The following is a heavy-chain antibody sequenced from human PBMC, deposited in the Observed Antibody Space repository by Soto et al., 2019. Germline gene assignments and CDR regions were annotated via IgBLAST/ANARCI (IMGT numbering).Heavy chain of an antibody. V-gene: IGHV1-46*03. D-gene: IGHD6-13*01. Sequence: GASVKVSCKASGYTFTSYYMHWVRQAPGQGLEWMGIINPSGGSTSYAQKFQGRVTMTRDTSTSTVYMELSSLRSEDTAVYYCAMAYSSRRNRKYYMDVWGKGTTVTVSS. CDR1: GYTFTSYY. J-gene: IGHJ6*03. CDR2: INPSGGST. CDR3: AMAYSSRRNRKYYMDV.